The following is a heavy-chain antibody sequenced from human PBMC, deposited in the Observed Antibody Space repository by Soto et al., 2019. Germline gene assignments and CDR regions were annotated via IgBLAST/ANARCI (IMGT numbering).Heavy chain of an antibody. Sequence: QVQLVQSGVEVKKPGASVKVSCQASGYTFTNYGITWLRQAPGQGLEWMGWVSAYNRNTNYAQRFQDRVTMTTDTSTRTAYMELRNLKSDDTALYFCARERQYEPLLYWGQGTLVTVSS. CDR3: ARERQYEPLLY. CDR1: GYTFTNYG. CDR2: VSAYNRNT. V-gene: IGHV1-18*01. D-gene: IGHD2-2*01. J-gene: IGHJ4*02.